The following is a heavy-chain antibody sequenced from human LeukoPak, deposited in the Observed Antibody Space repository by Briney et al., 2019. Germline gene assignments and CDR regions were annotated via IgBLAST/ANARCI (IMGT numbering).Heavy chain of an antibody. CDR2: INHSGST. D-gene: IGHD5-18*01. Sequence: SETLSLTCAVYGGSFSGYYWSWIRQPPGKGLEWIGEINHSGSTNYNPSLKSRVTISVDTSKNQFSLKLTSVTAADTAVYYCARHTALVQFDNWGQGTLVTVSS. CDR3: ARHTALVQFDN. J-gene: IGHJ4*02. V-gene: IGHV4-34*01. CDR1: GGSFSGYY.